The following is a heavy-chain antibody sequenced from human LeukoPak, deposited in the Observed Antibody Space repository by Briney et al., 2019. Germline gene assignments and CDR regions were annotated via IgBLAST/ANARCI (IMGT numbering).Heavy chain of an antibody. CDR3: TRVIVAVPGYFDYFDF. J-gene: IGHJ4*02. CDR2: INEDGSNK. V-gene: IGHV3-7*01. Sequence: PGGSLRLSCAASGLTFTNYYMTWIRQAPGKGLEWVANINEDGSNKWHLGSVKGRFTVSRDNARNSLYLQMNSLRVEDTAVYYCTRVIVAVPGYFDYFDFWGQGVLVTVSS. CDR1: GLTFTNYY. D-gene: IGHD6-19*01.